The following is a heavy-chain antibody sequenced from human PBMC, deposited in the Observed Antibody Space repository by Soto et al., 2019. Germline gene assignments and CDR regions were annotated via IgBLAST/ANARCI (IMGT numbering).Heavy chain of an antibody. D-gene: IGHD2-8*02. V-gene: IGHV1-8*01. J-gene: IGHJ6*02. CDR2: MNPNSGNT. CDR3: ARGAAAGANYYYYGMDV. Sequence: ASVKVSCKASGYTFTSYDINWVRQATGQGLEWTGWMNPNSGNTGYAQKFQGRVTMTRNTSISTAYMELSSLRSEDTAVYYCARGAAAGANYYYYGMDVWGQGTTVTVSS. CDR1: GYTFTSYD.